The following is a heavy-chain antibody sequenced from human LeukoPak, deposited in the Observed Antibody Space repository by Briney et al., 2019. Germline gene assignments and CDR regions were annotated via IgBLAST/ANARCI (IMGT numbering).Heavy chain of an antibody. CDR3: AKDRTYCSSTSCKEYFQH. CDR1: GFIVSSNY. CDR2: IHGGGTT. V-gene: IGHV3-53*01. Sequence: GGSLRLSCAASGFIVSSNYMSWVRQAPGKGLEWVSIIHGGGTTYYADSVKGRFTISRDNSKNTVYLQMNSLRAEDTAVYYCAKDRTYCSSTSCKEYFQHWGQGTLVTVSS. D-gene: IGHD2-2*01. J-gene: IGHJ1*01.